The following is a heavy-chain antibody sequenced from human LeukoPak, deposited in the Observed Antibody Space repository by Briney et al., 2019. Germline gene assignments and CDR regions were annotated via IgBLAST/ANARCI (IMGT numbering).Heavy chain of an antibody. D-gene: IGHD3-22*01. CDR3: ARGRIDSSGYYCYYYYMDV. V-gene: IGHV1-2*02. CDR2: INPDNGGT. Sequence: ASVKVSCKSSGYTFTGYYMHWVRQAPGQGLEWMGWINPDNGGTNYAQKFQGRVTMTRDTSISTAYMELSSLRSEDTAVYYCARGRIDSSGYYCYYYYMDVWGKGTTVTVSS. J-gene: IGHJ6*03. CDR1: GYTFTGYY.